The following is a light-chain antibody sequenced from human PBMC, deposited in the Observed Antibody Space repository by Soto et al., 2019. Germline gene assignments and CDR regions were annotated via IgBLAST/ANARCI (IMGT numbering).Light chain of an antibody. CDR3: QQYGSSLWT. Sequence: EIVLTQSPGTLSLSPGEGSTLSCRSSQYIASSYLAWYQQRRGQAPRLLIYGASSRATGIPDRFSGRGSGTDFTLTISRLEPEDFAVYYCQQYGSSLWTFGQGTKVDIK. J-gene: IGKJ1*01. CDR2: GAS. V-gene: IGKV3-20*01. CDR1: QYIASSY.